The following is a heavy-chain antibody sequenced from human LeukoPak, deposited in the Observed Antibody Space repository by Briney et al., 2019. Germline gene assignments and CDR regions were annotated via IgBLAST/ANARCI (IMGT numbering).Heavy chain of an antibody. V-gene: IGHV3-30*19. Sequence: AGGSLRLSCAASGFTFSSYGMHWVRQAPGKGLEWVAVISYDGSNKYYADSVKGRFTISRDNSKNTLYLQMNSLRAEDTAVYYCASSRYFDWLAFDYWGQGTLVTVSS. D-gene: IGHD3-9*01. CDR1: GFTFSSYG. CDR3: ASSRYFDWLAFDY. J-gene: IGHJ4*02. CDR2: ISYDGSNK.